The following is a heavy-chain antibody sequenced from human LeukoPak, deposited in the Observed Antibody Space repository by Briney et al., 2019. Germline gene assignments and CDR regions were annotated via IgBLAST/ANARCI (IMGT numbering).Heavy chain of an antibody. V-gene: IGHV1-69*05. J-gene: IGHJ4*02. D-gene: IGHD2-2*01. CDR3: ARVGGCSSTSCYADY. CDR1: GGTFSSYA. CDR2: IIPIFGTA. Sequence: GSSVKVSCKASGGTFSSYAISWVRQAPGQGLEWMGGIIPIFGTANYAQKFQGRVTITTDESTSTAYMELSSLRAEDTAVYYCARVGGCSSTSCYADYRGQGTLVTVSS.